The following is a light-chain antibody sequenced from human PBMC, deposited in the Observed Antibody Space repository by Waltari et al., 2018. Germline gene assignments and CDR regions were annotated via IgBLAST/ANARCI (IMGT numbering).Light chain of an antibody. J-gene: IGKJ3*01. Sequence: SQITQSPPSVSPYVGDRVTITCRASQDISNWLAWYQHKPGKPPKLLIYAASSLQSGVPSRFSGSGSGTDFTLTISSLQSEDFATYYCQQPKSYPLTFGPGTKVDIK. CDR3: QQPKSYPLT. CDR2: AAS. CDR1: QDISNW. V-gene: IGKV1-12*01.